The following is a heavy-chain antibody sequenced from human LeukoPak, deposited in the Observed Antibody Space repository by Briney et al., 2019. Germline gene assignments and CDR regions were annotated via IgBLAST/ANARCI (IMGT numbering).Heavy chain of an antibody. CDR3: ARGPAAGIDTGHYDY. CDR1: GGSISSGSYY. CDR2: VYSSGST. J-gene: IGHJ4*02. D-gene: IGHD6-13*01. Sequence: SETLSLTCTVSGGSISSGSYYWSWIRQPAGKGLEWIGRVYSSGSTDYNPSLKSRLSISVDTSKIQFSLRLSSVTVADTAVYYCARGPAAGIDTGHYDYWGQGTLVTVSS. V-gene: IGHV4-61*02.